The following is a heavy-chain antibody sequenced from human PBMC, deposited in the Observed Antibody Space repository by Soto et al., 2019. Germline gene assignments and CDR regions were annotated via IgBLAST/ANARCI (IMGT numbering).Heavy chain of an antibody. CDR1: GFTFTSSA. Sequence: GPQVKVSCKASGFTFTSSAVQWVRQARGQRLEWIGWIVVGSGNTNYAQKFQERVTITRDMSTSTAYMELGSLRSEDTAVYYCAAGTPAAIEYYYGMDVWGQGTTVTVSS. J-gene: IGHJ6*02. V-gene: IGHV1-58*01. CDR2: IVVGSGNT. CDR3: AAGTPAAIEYYYGMDV. D-gene: IGHD2-2*02.